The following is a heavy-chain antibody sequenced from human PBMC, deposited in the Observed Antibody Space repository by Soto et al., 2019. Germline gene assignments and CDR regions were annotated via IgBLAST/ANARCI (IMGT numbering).Heavy chain of an antibody. CDR1: GGSISSYY. V-gene: IGHV4-59*12. D-gene: IGHD2-21*02. Sequence: SETLSLTCTVSGGSISSYYWSWLRQPPGKGLEWIGYIYYSGSTNYNPSLKSRVTISVDTPNNQFSRKLSSVTAADRAVYYCARDNKRLIFGRRASYYSGMDVWGQGTTVTVSS. CDR3: ARDNKRLIFGRRASYYSGMDV. CDR2: IYYSGST. J-gene: IGHJ6*02.